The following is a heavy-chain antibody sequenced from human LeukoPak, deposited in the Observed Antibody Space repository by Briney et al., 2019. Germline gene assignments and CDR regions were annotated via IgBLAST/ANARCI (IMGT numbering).Heavy chain of an antibody. CDR2: IYTSGST. D-gene: IGHD4-23*01. CDR3: ARSDYGGDPTYDAFDI. Sequence: SETLSLTCTVSGGSISSYYWSWIRQPAGKGLEWTGRIYTSGSTNYNPSLKSRVTMSVDTSKNQFSLKLSSVTAADTAVYYCARSDYGGDPTYDAFDIWGQGSMVTVSS. V-gene: IGHV4-4*07. J-gene: IGHJ3*02. CDR1: GGSISSYY.